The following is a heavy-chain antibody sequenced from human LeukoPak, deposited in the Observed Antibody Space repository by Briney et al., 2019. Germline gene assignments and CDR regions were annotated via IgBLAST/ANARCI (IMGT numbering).Heavy chain of an antibody. Sequence: SSETLSLTCTISGGSISSHYWSWIRQPPRKGLAWIGYIYYSGSTKYNPSLKSRVAMSADTSKNQLTLKLSSVTAADTAVYYCARETTWVFDYWGQGTLVTVSS. D-gene: IGHD1-14*01. CDR2: IYYSGST. CDR1: GGSISSHY. CDR3: ARETTWVFDY. V-gene: IGHV4-59*11. J-gene: IGHJ4*02.